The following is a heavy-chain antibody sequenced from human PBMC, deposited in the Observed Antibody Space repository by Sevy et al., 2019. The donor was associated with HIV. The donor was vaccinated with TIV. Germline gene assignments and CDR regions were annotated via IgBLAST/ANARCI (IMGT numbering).Heavy chain of an antibody. V-gene: IGHV3-33*01. CDR2: IWFDGSNT. CDR3: ARDLEFYDYGDYGPAFMPDY. CDR1: GFTFSSYG. D-gene: IGHD4-17*01. Sequence: GGSLRLSCAASGFTFSSYGMHWVRQAPGKGLEWVAVIWFDGSNTYYSDSVKGRFTISRDIAKNTLHLQMNSLRAEDTAVYYCARDLEFYDYGDYGPAFMPDYWGQGTLVTVSS. J-gene: IGHJ4*02.